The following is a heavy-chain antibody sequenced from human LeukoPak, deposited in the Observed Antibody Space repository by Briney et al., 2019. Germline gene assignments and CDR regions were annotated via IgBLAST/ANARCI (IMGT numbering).Heavy chain of an antibody. CDR3: ARLSPRGDWFDP. D-gene: IGHD3-10*01. CDR2: IYYSGST. V-gene: IGHV4-59*08. Sequence: SETLSLTCTVSGGSISSYYWGWIRQPPGKGLGWFGYIYYSGSTNYNPSLKSRVTISVDTSKNQFSLKLSPVTAADTAVYYCARLSPRGDWFDPWGQGTLVTVSS. J-gene: IGHJ5*02. CDR1: GGSISSYY.